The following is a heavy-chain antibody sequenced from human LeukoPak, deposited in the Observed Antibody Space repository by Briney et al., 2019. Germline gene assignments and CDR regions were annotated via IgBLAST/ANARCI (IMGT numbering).Heavy chain of an antibody. D-gene: IGHD3-22*01. CDR2: IRNKANSYTT. J-gene: IGHJ4*02. Sequence: GGSLRLSCAASGFTFSDHHMDWVRQAPGKGLEWVGRIRNKANSYTTEYAASVKGRFTISRDDSRNSLFLQMNSLETEDTAVYYCVRAGRSAYPDYWGQGTLVTVSS. CDR3: VRAGRSAYPDY. CDR1: GFTFSDHH. V-gene: IGHV3-72*01.